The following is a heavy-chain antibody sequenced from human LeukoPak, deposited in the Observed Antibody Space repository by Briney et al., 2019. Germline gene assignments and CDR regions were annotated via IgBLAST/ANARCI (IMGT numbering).Heavy chain of an antibody. CDR1: GFTFSSYW. D-gene: IGHD5-18*01. V-gene: IGHV3-7*01. CDR3: ARLALRHTPMVPYNWFDP. CDR2: IKQDGSEK. Sequence: GGSLGLSCAASGFTFSSYWMTWVRQAPGKGLEWVANIKQDGSEKYYVDSVKGRFTISRDNAKNSLYLQMNSLRAEDTAVYYCARLALRHTPMVPYNWFDPWGQGTLVTASS. J-gene: IGHJ5*02.